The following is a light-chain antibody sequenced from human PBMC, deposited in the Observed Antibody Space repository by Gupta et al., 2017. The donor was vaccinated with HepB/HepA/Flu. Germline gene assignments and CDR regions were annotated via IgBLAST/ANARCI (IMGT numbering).Light chain of an antibody. V-gene: IGKV3-20*01. Sequence: EIVLKQSPGTLSLSPGERATLSCRASQSVSSSYLAWYQQKPGQAPRLLIYGASSGATGIPGMFSGSCSGTDFTLIISRLEPEYFALYCGQHYGSSSLTFGRGTKVEIK. CDR3: QHYGSSSLT. J-gene: IGKJ4*01. CDR1: QSVSSSY. CDR2: GAS.